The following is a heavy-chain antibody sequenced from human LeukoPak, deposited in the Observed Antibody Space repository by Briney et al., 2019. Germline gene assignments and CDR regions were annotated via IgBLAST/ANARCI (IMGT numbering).Heavy chain of an antibody. V-gene: IGHV7-4-1*02. Sequence: ASVKVSCKASGYTFTSYAMNWVRQAPGQGLEWMGWINTNTGNPTYAQGFTGRFVFSLDTSVSTAYLQISSLKAEHTAVYYCARDGVYYYDSSGYYPYFGYWGQGTLVTVSS. CDR2: INTNTGNP. J-gene: IGHJ4*02. D-gene: IGHD3-22*01. CDR3: ARDGVYYYDSSGYYPYFGY. CDR1: GYTFTSYA.